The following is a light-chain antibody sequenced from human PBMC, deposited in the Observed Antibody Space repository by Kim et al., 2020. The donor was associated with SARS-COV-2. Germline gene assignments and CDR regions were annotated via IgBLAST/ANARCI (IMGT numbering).Light chain of an antibody. J-gene: IGLJ2*01. Sequence: VSVSPGQTARITCSGDALPKRYAYWYQQKPGQAPVLVIYKDTERPSGIPERFSGSSSGTTVTLTISGVQAEDEADYYCQSADSSVVFGGGTQLTVL. CDR2: KDT. V-gene: IGLV3-25*03. CDR1: ALPKRY. CDR3: QSADSSVV.